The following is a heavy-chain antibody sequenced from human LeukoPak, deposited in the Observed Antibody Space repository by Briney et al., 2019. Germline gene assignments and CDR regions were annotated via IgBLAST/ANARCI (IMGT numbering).Heavy chain of an antibody. Sequence: PGGSLRLSCAASGFSFSTYTMNWVRQAPGKGLEWVSSISSGSRYMYYADSVKGRFTISRDNAKNSLYLQMNSLRAEDTSVYYCASGGEELDYWGQGTLVTVSP. D-gene: IGHD3-16*01. J-gene: IGHJ4*02. CDR2: ISSGSRYM. CDR1: GFSFSTYT. CDR3: ASGGEELDY. V-gene: IGHV3-21*01.